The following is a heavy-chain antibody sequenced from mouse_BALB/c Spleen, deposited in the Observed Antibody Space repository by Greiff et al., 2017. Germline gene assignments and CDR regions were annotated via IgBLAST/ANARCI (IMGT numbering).Heavy chain of an antibody. CDR3: ARRGAYYRYDGYAMDY. J-gene: IGHJ4*01. V-gene: IGHV5-17*02. CDR2: ISSGSSTI. Sequence: EVKLQESGGGLVQPGGSRKLSCAASGFTFSSFGMHWVRQAPEKGLEWVAYISSGSSTIYYADTVKGRFTISRDNPKNTLFLQMTSLRSEDTAMYYCARRGAYYRYDGYAMDYWGQGTSVTVSS. CDR1: GFTFSSFG. D-gene: IGHD2-14*01.